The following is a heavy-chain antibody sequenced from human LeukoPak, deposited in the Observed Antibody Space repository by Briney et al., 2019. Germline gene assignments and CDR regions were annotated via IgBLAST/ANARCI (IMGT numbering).Heavy chain of an antibody. Sequence: SETLSLTCTVSGGSISSSSYYWGWIRQPPGKGLEWIGSIYHSGSTYYNPSLKSRVTISVDTSKNQFSLKLSSVTAADTAVYYCARAATVTEQFDPWGQGTLVTVSS. CDR3: ARAATVTEQFDP. D-gene: IGHD4-17*01. V-gene: IGHV4-39*07. CDR1: GGSISSSSYY. CDR2: IYHSGST. J-gene: IGHJ5*02.